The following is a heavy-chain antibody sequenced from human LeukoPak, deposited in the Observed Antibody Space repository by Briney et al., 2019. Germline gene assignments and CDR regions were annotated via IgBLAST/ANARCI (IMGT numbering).Heavy chain of an antibody. Sequence: GGSLRLSCAASGFTFSSYAMSWVRQAPGKGLEWVSVISSSGGSTYYADSVKGRFTISRDNSKNTLYMQMNSLRAEDTAVYYCAKKVYNWNGNFDYWGQGTLVTVSS. CDR3: AKKVYNWNGNFDY. J-gene: IGHJ4*02. CDR2: ISSSGGST. CDR1: GFTFSSYA. D-gene: IGHD1-20*01. V-gene: IGHV3-23*01.